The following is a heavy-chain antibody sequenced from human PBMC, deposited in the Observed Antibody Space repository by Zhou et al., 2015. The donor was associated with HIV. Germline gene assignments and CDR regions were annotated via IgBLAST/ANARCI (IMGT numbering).Heavy chain of an antibody. CDR3: ARSSVNHDGAFDL. CDR2: ITPMFDIH. J-gene: IGHJ3*01. Sequence: QVQLVQSGAEVKKPGSSVKVSCKASGGTFSSYAISWVRQAPGQGLEWMGGITPMFDIHKYAQKFRARLTITVDKVTETAYMEMSSLTSEDTAIYFCARSSVNHDGAFDLWGQGTNIIVSS. V-gene: IGHV1-69*17. D-gene: IGHD1-14*01. CDR1: GGTFSSYA.